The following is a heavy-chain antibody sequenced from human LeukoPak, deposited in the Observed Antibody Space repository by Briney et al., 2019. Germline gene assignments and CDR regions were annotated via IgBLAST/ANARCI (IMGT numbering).Heavy chain of an antibody. J-gene: IGHJ4*02. Sequence: GGSLRLSCAASGFSVSNSYMYWVRQAPGKGLEWVSFFYRGDSTYYAESVRGRFTISRDNSKNTLYLLMNSLIPEDTAVYYCAREVVSIPSYFDSWGQGTLVTVSS. V-gene: IGHV3-53*01. D-gene: IGHD2-21*01. CDR3: AREVVSIPSYFDS. CDR1: GFSVSNSY. CDR2: FYRGDST.